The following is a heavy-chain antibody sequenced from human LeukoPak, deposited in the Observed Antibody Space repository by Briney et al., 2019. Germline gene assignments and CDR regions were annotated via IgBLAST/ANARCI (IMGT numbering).Heavy chain of an antibody. D-gene: IGHD3-3*01. CDR2: MNPNSGNT. Sequence: ASVKVSCKASGYTFTSYDINWVRQATGQGLEWMGWMNPNSGNTGYAQKFQGRVTMTRNTSISTAYMELSSLRSEDTAVYYCARDGNDFWSGYYSDWGQGTLVTVSS. J-gene: IGHJ4*02. CDR3: ARDGNDFWSGYYSD. V-gene: IGHV1-8*01. CDR1: GYTFTSYD.